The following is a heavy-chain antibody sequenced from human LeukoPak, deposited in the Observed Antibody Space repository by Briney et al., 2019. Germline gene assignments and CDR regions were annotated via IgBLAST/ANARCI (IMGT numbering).Heavy chain of an antibody. V-gene: IGHV4-4*07. CDR1: GDSISSSY. CDR2: IDSSGNT. D-gene: IGHD3-22*01. Sequence: SETLSLTCTVSGDSISSSYWSWIRQPAGKGLEWIGHIDSSGNTKYNPSLKSRVTMSADTSKKQFSLELRSVTAADTAVYYCAREKITMIVVVINAFDIWGQGTMVTVSS. J-gene: IGHJ3*02. CDR3: AREKITMIVVVINAFDI.